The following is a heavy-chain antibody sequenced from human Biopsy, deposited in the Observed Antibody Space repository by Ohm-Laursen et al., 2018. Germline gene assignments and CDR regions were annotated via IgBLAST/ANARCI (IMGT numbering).Heavy chain of an antibody. CDR3: GRAVRNQLLTDP. J-gene: IGHJ5*02. V-gene: IGHV1-8*01. CDR2: LNPVSGNS. D-gene: IGHD1-7*01. CDR1: GYTFTSYD. Sequence: GAAVKGSCKASGYTFTSYDITWVRQASGQGPEWIGWLNPVSGNSNFGQKFRGRVTVTSDTSISTAYMELSGLTSDDTATYYCGRAVRNQLLTDPWGQGTLVTVTS.